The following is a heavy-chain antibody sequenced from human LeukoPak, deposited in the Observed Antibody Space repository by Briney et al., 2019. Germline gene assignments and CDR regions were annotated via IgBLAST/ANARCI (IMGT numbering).Heavy chain of an antibody. Sequence: SVKVSCKASGGTFSSYAISWVRQAPGQGLEWMGGIIPIFGTANYAQKFQGRVTITADESASTAYMELSSLRSEDTAVYYCARDLVVVDDDAFDIWGQGTMVTVSS. V-gene: IGHV1-69*01. D-gene: IGHD3-22*01. CDR2: IIPIFGTA. CDR3: ARDLVVVDDDAFDI. J-gene: IGHJ3*02. CDR1: GGTFSSYA.